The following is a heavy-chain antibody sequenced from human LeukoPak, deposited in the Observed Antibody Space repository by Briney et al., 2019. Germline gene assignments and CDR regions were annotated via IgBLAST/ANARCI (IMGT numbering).Heavy chain of an antibody. CDR1: GFTFSSYA. CDR2: ILYDGSKK. Sequence: QPGGSLRLSCAASGFTFSSYAMHWVRQAPGKGLEWVALILYDGSKKYYADSVKGRFTISRDNSKNTMYLEMNSLRTEDTAVYHCARGGINWGLDYWGQGAQVIVSS. D-gene: IGHD7-27*01. CDR3: ARGGINWGLDY. J-gene: IGHJ4*02. V-gene: IGHV3-30*04.